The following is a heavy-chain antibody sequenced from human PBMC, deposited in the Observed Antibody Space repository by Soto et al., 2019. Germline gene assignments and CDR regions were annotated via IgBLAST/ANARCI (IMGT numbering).Heavy chain of an antibody. CDR1: GFTFSSYA. D-gene: IGHD4-17*01. V-gene: IGHV3-23*01. J-gene: IGHJ4*02. Sequence: PGGSLRLSCAASGFTFSSYAMSWVRQAPGKGLEWVSAISGSGGSTYYADSVKGRFTISRDNSKNMLYLQMNSLRAEDTAVYYCAKNSWATTSPDFDYWGQGTLVTVSS. CDR3: AKNSWATTSPDFDY. CDR2: ISGSGGST.